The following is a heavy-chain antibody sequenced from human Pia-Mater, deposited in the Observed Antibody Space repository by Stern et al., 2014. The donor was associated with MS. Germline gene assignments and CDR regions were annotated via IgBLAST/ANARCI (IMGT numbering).Heavy chain of an antibody. Sequence: EVQLVQSGAELIRPGESLKISCKGSGFKFSIYWIAWVRPMPGKGLEWMGIIFPGDSETRFSPFFPGQVTLSADMSTRTAYLHWSTLNASDTAMHFCARQTTAWASDVWGQGTLVTVSS. CDR1: GFKFSIYW. D-gene: IGHD1-14*01. J-gene: IGHJ4*02. V-gene: IGHV5-51*01. CDR3: ARQTTAWASDV. CDR2: IFPGDSET.